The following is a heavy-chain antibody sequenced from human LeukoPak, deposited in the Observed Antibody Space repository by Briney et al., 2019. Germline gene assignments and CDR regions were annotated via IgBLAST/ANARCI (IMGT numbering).Heavy chain of an antibody. V-gene: IGHV3-48*03. D-gene: IGHD4-17*01. Sequence: GGSLRLSCAASGFTFSSYEMNWVRQAPGKGLEGVSYISSSGSTIYYADSVKGRFTISRDNAKNSLYLQMNSLRAEDTAVYYCAKEIYGDSTGGRFQHWGQGTLVTVSS. CDR1: GFTFSSYE. CDR2: ISSSGSTI. CDR3: AKEIYGDSTGGRFQH. J-gene: IGHJ1*01.